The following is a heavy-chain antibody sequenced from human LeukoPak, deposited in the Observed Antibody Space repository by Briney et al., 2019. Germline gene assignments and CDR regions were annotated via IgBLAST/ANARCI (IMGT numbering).Heavy chain of an antibody. D-gene: IGHD3-10*01. Sequence: ASETLSLTCTVSGGSISSYYWSWIRQPPGKALEWIGYIYYSGSTNYNPSLKSRVTISVDTSKNQFPLKLSSVTAADTVVYYCARFGSNPYYFDYWGQGTLVTVSS. J-gene: IGHJ4*02. V-gene: IGHV4-59*08. CDR3: ARFGSNPYYFDY. CDR1: GGSISSYY. CDR2: IYYSGST.